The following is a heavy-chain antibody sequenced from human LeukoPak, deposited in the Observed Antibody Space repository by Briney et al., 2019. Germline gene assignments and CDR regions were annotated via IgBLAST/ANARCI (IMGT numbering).Heavy chain of an antibody. J-gene: IGHJ5*02. CDR1: RGTFSSYA. V-gene: IGHV1-69*13. D-gene: IGHD6-13*01. Sequence: SVKVSCKASRGTFSSYAISWVQQAPGQGLEWMGGIIPIFGTANYAQKFQGRVTITADESTSTAYMELSSLGSEDTAVYYCARAAYSSSWYFWFDPWGQGTLVTVSS. CDR2: IIPIFGTA. CDR3: ARAAYSSSWYFWFDP.